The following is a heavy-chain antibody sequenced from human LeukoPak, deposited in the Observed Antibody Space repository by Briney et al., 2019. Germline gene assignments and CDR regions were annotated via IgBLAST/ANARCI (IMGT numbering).Heavy chain of an antibody. V-gene: IGHV3-23*01. CDR1: GFTFSSHA. D-gene: IGHD6-19*01. CDR2: IKNNGATT. CDR3: ARVYHDSGCLIDY. J-gene: IGHJ4*02. Sequence: GGSLRLSCAASGFTFSSHAMTWVRQAPGKGLEWVATIKNNGATTDYADSVKGRFTISRDNSKSTLFLQMCSLRAEDTAVYYCARVYHDSGCLIDYWGQGTLVTVSS.